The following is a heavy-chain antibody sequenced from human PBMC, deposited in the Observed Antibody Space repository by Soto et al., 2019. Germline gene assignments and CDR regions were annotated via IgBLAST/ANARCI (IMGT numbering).Heavy chain of an antibody. D-gene: IGHD6-19*01. CDR3: AHLPYSGDCASVNCFDY. J-gene: IGHJ4*02. V-gene: IGHV1-18*01. CDR2: ISPSSGNT. Sequence: QVQLGQSRAEVKKPGASVKVSCKTSLYTFTNYGFSWVRQAPGQGLEWKGWISPSSGNTNYAQKLQGRVTLTTDTTTTTAYLEPRSLKSHGTAWYSCAHLPYSGDCASVNCFDYLGQGTLVTVSS. CDR1: LYTFTNYG.